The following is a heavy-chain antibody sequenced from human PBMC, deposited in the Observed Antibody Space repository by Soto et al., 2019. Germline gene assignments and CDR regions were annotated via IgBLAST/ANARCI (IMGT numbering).Heavy chain of an antibody. J-gene: IGHJ4*02. CDR2: GYHGGNT. CDR3: ARHLSGYGYLYFEY. CDR1: GGSISSNSYY. V-gene: IGHV4-39*01. Sequence: QLQLQESGPGLVKPSETQSLTCTVSGGSISSNSYYWAWIRQPPGKGLEWIGSGYHGGNTYYNPSHKSRVTFSVDTSTNQFSLKLNSVTAADTAVYYCARHLSGYGYLYFEYWGQGILVTVSS. D-gene: IGHD5-18*01.